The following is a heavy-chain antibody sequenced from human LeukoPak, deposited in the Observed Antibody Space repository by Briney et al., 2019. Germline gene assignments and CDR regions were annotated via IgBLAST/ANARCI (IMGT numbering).Heavy chain of an antibody. CDR3: ARGEGYGSGSYSYYYYYMDV. CDR2: MNPNSGNA. Sequence: ASVKVSCKASGYTFTSYDITWVRQATGQGLEWMGWMNPNSGNAGYAQKFQGRVTMTRNTSISTAYMELSSLRSEDTAVYYCARGEGYGSGSYSYYYYYMDVWGKGTTVTISS. D-gene: IGHD3-10*01. J-gene: IGHJ6*03. CDR1: GYTFTSYD. V-gene: IGHV1-8*01.